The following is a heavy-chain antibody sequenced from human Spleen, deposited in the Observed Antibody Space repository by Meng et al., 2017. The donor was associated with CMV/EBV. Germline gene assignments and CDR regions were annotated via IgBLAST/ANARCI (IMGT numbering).Heavy chain of an antibody. CDR3: AKLADY. J-gene: IGHJ4*02. V-gene: IGHV3-23*01. Sequence: GSLSLSCAASGFTFSSYAMSWVRQAPGRGLGWVSIISAGGDTTFYADSVRGRFTISRDNSKNTLYLQVNSLRAEDTAVYYCAKLADYWGQGTLVTVSS. D-gene: IGHD3-3*02. CDR2: ISAGGDTT. CDR1: GFTFSSYA.